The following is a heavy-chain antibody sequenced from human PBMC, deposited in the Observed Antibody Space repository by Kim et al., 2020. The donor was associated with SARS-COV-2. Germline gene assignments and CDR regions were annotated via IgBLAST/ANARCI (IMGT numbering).Heavy chain of an antibody. V-gene: IGHV4-39*02. D-gene: IGHD2-15*01. J-gene: IGHJ6*02. Sequence: SETLSLTCTVSGGSISSSSYYWGWIRQPPGKGLEWIGSIYYSGSTYYNPSLKSRVTISVDTSKNQFSLKLSSVTAADTAVYYCAREGCSGGSCLLVYYGMDVWGQGTTVTVSS. CDR2: IYYSGST. CDR1: GGSISSSSYY. CDR3: AREGCSGGSCLLVYYGMDV.